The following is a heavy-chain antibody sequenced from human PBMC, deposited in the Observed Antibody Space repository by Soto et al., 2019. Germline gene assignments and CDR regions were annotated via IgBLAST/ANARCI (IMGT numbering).Heavy chain of an antibody. V-gene: IGHV4-34*01. CDR3: ARTGLWFGELGDWFDP. CDR1: GGSFSGYY. CDR2: INHSGST. J-gene: IGHJ5*02. Sequence: PSETLSLTCAVYGGSFSGYYWRWIRQPPGKGLEWIGEINHSGSTNYNPSLKSRVTISVDTSKNQFSLKLSSVTAADTAVYYCARTGLWFGELGDWFDPWGQGTLVTVPQ. D-gene: IGHD3-10*01.